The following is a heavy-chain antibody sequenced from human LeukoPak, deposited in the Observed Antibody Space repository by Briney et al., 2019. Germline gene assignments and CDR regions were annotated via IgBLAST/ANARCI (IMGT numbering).Heavy chain of an antibody. D-gene: IGHD1-26*01. CDR3: ARALQDSGSFY. Sequence: GGSLRLSCAASGFTFSSYWMSWVRQAPGKGLEWVSVIYSGGSTYYADSVKGRFTISRDNSKNTLYLQMNSLRAEDTAVYYCARALQDSGSFYWGQGTLVTVSS. V-gene: IGHV3-66*02. CDR2: IYSGGST. J-gene: IGHJ4*02. CDR1: GFTFSSYW.